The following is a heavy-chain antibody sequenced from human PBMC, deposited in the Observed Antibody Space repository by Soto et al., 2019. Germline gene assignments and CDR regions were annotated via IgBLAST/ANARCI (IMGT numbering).Heavy chain of an antibody. J-gene: IGHJ6*03. Sequence: GGSLRLSCAASGFTFSSYSMNWVRQAPGKGLEWVSSISSSSSYIYYADSVKGRFTISRDNAKNSLYLQMNSLRAEDTAVYYCAREGGYCSGGSSCYMDVWGKGTTVTVSS. CDR3: AREGGYCSGGSSCYMDV. V-gene: IGHV3-21*01. CDR1: GFTFSSYS. CDR2: ISSSSSYI. D-gene: IGHD2-15*01.